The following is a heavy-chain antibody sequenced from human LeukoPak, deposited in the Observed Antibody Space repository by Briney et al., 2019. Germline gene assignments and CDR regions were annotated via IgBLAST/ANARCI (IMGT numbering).Heavy chain of an antibody. D-gene: IGHD3-3*01. Sequence: PGGSLRLSCAASGFTVSSNYMSWVRQAPGKGLEWVSVIYSGSSTYYSDSVRGRFTISRDNSKNTLYLQMNSLTPEDRARYYCARGLRFLEWFYWGQETLVTVSS. CDR3: ARGLRFLEWFY. V-gene: IGHV3-66*02. CDR2: IYSGSST. J-gene: IGHJ4*02. CDR1: GFTVSSNY.